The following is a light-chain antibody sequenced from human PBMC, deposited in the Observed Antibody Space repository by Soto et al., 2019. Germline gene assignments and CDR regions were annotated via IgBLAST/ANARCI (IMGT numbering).Light chain of an antibody. CDR3: QSFDNSLYLFYV. Sequence: QSALTQPPSVSGAPGQRVTVSCTGTSSNIGAGFDVHWYQQLPGAAPKLLIFGNSNRPSGVPDRFSGSKSGITASLAITGLQAEDVASYYCQSFDNSLYLFYVFGPGTMVTV. CDR1: SSNIGAGFD. V-gene: IGLV1-40*01. J-gene: IGLJ1*01. CDR2: GNS.